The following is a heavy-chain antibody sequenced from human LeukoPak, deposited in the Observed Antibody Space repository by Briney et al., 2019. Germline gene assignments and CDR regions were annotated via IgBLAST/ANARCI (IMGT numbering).Heavy chain of an antibody. V-gene: IGHV3-21*01. D-gene: IGHD3-10*01. Sequence: GGSLRLSCAASGFTFSSYGMNWVRQAPGKGLEWVSSISSSSSYIYYADSVKGRFTISRDNAKNSLYLQMNSLRAEDTAVYYCARGPGYGSGSNYMDVWGKGTTVTISS. J-gene: IGHJ6*03. CDR3: ARGPGYGSGSNYMDV. CDR2: ISSSSSYI. CDR1: GFTFSSYG.